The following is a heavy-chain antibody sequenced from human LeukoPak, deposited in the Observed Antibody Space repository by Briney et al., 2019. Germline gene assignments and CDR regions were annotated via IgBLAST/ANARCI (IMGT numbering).Heavy chain of an antibody. CDR3: AREIDYGADAFDI. CDR1: GFTFSTYS. J-gene: IGHJ3*02. Sequence: GGSLRLSCAASGFTFSTYSMNWVRQAPGKGLEWVSSISSSSSYIYYADSVKGRFTISRDNAKNSLYLQMNSLRAEDTAVYYCAREIDYGADAFDIWGQGTMVTVSS. D-gene: IGHD4-17*01. V-gene: IGHV3-21*04. CDR2: ISSSSSYI.